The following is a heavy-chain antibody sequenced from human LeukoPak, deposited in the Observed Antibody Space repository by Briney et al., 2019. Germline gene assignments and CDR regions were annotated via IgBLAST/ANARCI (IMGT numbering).Heavy chain of an antibody. J-gene: IGHJ4*02. D-gene: IGHD4-23*01. CDR2: IYYSGST. Sequence: SETLSLTCTVSGGSISSYYWSWIRQPPGKGLEWIGYIYYSGSTNYNPSLKSRVTISVDTSKNQFSLKLSSVTAADTAVCYCARDRRYYGGNLVDYWGQGTLVTVSS. V-gene: IGHV4-59*01. CDR1: GGSISSYY. CDR3: ARDRRYYGGNLVDY.